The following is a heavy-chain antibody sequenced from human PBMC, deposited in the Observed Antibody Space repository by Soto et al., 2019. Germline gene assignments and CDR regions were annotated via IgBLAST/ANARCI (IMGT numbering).Heavy chain of an antibody. CDR1: GLTFSSYW. CDR2: IKQDGSEK. V-gene: IGHV3-7*03. J-gene: IGHJ6*02. Sequence: GGSMRLSCAASGLTFSSYWMSWVRQAPGKGLEWVANIKQDGSEKYYVDSVKGRFTISRDNAKNSLYLQMNSLRAEDTAVYYCARDYYDYTDYYYGMDVWGQGTTVTVSS. CDR3: ARDYYDYTDYYYGMDV. D-gene: IGHD3-22*01.